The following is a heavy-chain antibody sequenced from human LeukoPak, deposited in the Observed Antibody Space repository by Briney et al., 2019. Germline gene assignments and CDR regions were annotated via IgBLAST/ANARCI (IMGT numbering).Heavy chain of an antibody. CDR3: AKDYRSSSWSFDY. Sequence: VRSLRLSSAASGFTFSSYGMHWVRQAPGKGLGWVAVICYDGGNKYYADSVKGRFTISRDNSKNTLYLQMNSLRAEDTAGYYCAKDYRSSSWSFDYWGQGTLVTVSS. D-gene: IGHD6-13*01. CDR2: ICYDGGNK. J-gene: IGHJ4*02. CDR1: GFTFSSYG. V-gene: IGHV3-33*06.